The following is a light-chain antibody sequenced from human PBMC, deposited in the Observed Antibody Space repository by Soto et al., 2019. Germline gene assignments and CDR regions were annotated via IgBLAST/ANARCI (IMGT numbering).Light chain of an antibody. CDR1: QDINNF. V-gene: IGKV1-16*01. CDR3: LQYDRFPAT. CDR2: SAS. Sequence: DIQMTQSPSSLSASVGGRVTITCRASQDINNFLAWFQQKPGKAPKPLIYSASSLQDGVPSRFSGSGSGTHFTLTISSLQPEDFATYFCLQYDRFPATFCGGTRVDIE. J-gene: IGKJ4*01.